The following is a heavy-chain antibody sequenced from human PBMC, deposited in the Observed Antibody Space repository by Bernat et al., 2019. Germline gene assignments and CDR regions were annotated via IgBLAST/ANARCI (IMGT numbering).Heavy chain of an antibody. CDR1: GFTFSSYS. CDR3: ARNGAGTTRRVYYYYYYLDV. V-gene: IGHV3-21*01. Sequence: EVQLVESGGGLVKPGGSLRRSCAASGFTFSSYSMNWVRQAPGKGLEWVSSISSSSNYIYYADSVKGRFTISRDNAKNSLYLQMNSLRAEDTAEYYCARNGAGTTRRVYYYYYYLDVWGKGTTVTVSS. D-gene: IGHD1-7*01. J-gene: IGHJ6*03. CDR2: ISSSSNYI.